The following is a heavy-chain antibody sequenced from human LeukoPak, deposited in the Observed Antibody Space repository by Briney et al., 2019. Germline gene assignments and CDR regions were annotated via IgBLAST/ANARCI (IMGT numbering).Heavy chain of an antibody. CDR2: IRGSGGSA. V-gene: IGHV3-23*01. D-gene: IGHD4-17*01. CDR3: AKFVTNAVDY. CDR1: GFTFSSYA. J-gene: IGHJ4*02. Sequence: PGGSLRLSCAASGFTFSSYAMSWIRQAPGKGVWWVSAIRGSGGSANCADSVQGRLTISRANSKNTLYLQMNSLRVEDTAVYYCAKFVTNAVDYWGQGTLVAVYS.